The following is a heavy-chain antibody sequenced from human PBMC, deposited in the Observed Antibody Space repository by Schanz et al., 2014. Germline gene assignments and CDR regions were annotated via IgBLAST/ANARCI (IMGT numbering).Heavy chain of an antibody. CDR3: AKAADWPVTRFDP. CDR2: IWSDGTNE. CDR1: GFSLDIFA. D-gene: IGHD3-9*01. Sequence: VHLLESGGGLVEPGGSLRLSCATSGFSLDIFAVSWVRQAPGKGLEWVAVIWSDGTNEYYADSVKGRFTISGDSSKYTVYLQMSSLRADDTAVYYCAKAADWPVTRFDPWGQGTLVTVSS. J-gene: IGHJ5*02. V-gene: IGHV3-33*06.